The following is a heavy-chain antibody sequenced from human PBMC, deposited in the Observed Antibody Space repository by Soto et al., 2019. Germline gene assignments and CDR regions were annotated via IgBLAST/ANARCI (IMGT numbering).Heavy chain of an antibody. CDR1: GFAFSAYG. Sequence: QAQLVESGGGVVQPGRSLRLSCAASGFAFSAYGMHWVRQAPGKGLEWVAMIYYDGSNKYYADSVKGRFTISRDNSKNTLYLQMSSLRAEDTALYYCARVGGTVTSDYWGQGTLVTVSS. J-gene: IGHJ4*02. CDR3: ARVGGTVTSDY. D-gene: IGHD4-17*01. V-gene: IGHV3-33*01. CDR2: IYYDGSNK.